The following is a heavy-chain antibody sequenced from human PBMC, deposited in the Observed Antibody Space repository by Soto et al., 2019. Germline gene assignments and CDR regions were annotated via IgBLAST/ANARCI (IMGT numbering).Heavy chain of an antibody. J-gene: IGHJ4*02. CDR1: GFTFDNFA. D-gene: IGHD3-22*01. CDR2: IRGGGGGK. CDR3: AKDVHYDSSGGLDY. Sequence: EVRLLESGGGLEQPGGSLRLSCITSGFTFDNFAMSWVRQAPGRGLEWVSAIRGGGGGKYYADSVKGRFIIARDNSKNTVYLEVNGLRTEDTAVYYCAKDVHYDSSGGLDYWGQGTLVTVSS. V-gene: IGHV3-23*01.